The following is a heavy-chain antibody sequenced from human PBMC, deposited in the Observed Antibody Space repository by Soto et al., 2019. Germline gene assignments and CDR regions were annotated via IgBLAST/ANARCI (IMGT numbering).Heavy chain of an antibody. Sequence: ASVKVSCKASGGTFSSYTISWVRQAPGQGLEWMGRIIPILGIANYAQKFQGRVTITADKSTSTAYMELSSLRSEDTAVYYCARNGPMVPITYYYYYGMDVWGQGTTVTVSS. D-gene: IGHD3-10*01. V-gene: IGHV1-69*02. CDR1: GGTFSSYT. J-gene: IGHJ6*02. CDR2: IIPILGIA. CDR3: ARNGPMVPITYYYYYGMDV.